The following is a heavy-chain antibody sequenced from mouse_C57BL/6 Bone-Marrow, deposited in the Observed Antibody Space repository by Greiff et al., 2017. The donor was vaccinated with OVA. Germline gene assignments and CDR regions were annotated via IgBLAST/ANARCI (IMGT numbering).Heavy chain of an antibody. Sequence: QVQLQQSGAELARPGASVKLSCKASGYTFTSYGISWVKQRTGQGLEWIGEIYPRSGNTYYNEKFKGKATLTADKSSSTAYMELRSLTSEDSAIYYCARYRLLPYYAMDYWGQGTSVTVSS. CDR3: ARYRLLPYYAMDY. D-gene: IGHD2-3*01. CDR2: IYPRSGNT. CDR1: GYTFTSYG. V-gene: IGHV1-81*01. J-gene: IGHJ4*01.